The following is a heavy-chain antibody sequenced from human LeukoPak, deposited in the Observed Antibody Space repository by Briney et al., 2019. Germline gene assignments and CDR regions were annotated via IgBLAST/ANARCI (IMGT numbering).Heavy chain of an antibody. CDR2: IYYTGST. CDR3: ATNPVEMTGPRD. Sequence: PSQTLSLTCTVSGGSLRSGGYYWSWIRQHPGKGLEWIGWIYYTGSTYFNPSLKSRATISRDTSQNQFSLNPISVTAADTAVYYCATNPVEMTGPRDWGQGTLVTVSS. CDR1: GGSLRSGGYY. D-gene: IGHD5-24*01. V-gene: IGHV4-31*03. J-gene: IGHJ4*02.